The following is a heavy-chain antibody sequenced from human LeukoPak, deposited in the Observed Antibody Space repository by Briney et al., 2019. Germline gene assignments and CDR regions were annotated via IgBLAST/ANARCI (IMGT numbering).Heavy chain of an antibody. CDR2: IYISGGT. CDR1: GGSINNYY. V-gene: IGHV4-4*07. Sequence: SETLSLTCTVSGGSINNYYWSWIRQPAGKGLEWIGRIYISGGTNYNPSLKSRVAMSVDTSKNQFSLKLSSVTAADTAVYYCARDLSGYSSSSYYYYYYMDVWGKGTTVTVSS. D-gene: IGHD6-6*01. J-gene: IGHJ6*03. CDR3: ARDLSGYSSSSYYYYYYMDV.